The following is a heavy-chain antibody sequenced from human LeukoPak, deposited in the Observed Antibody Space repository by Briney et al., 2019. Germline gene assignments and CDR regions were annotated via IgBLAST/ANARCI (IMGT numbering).Heavy chain of an antibody. CDR3: TIDKSWNFPH. V-gene: IGHV3-7*01. J-gene: IGHJ1*01. Sequence: GGSLRLSCAASGFTFSSYAMSWVRQAPGKGLEWVATIKPDGSEKYYVDSLKGRFTISRDNARNSLYLQMNSLRVEDTAVYYCTIDKSWNFPHWGQGTLVTVSS. CDR1: GFTFSSYA. CDR2: IKPDGSEK. D-gene: IGHD3-10*01.